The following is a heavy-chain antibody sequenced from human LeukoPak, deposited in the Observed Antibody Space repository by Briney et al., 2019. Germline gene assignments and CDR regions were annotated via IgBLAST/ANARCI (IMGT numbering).Heavy chain of an antibody. V-gene: IGHV1-2*02. CDR1: GYTFIGHY. Sequence: ASVKVSCKASGYTFIGHYIHWVRQAPGQGLEWMRWMNPDSGGTNYAQKFQDRVTMNRDTSITTAYMELSRLTSDDTAIYYCARIMEYYDFTPRGFDIWGQGTMVAVSS. J-gene: IGHJ3*02. CDR3: ARIMEYYDFTPRGFDI. CDR2: MNPDSGGT. D-gene: IGHD3/OR15-3a*01.